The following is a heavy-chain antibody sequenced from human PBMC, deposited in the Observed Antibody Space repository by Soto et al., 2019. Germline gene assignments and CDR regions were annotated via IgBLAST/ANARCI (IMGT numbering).Heavy chain of an antibody. D-gene: IGHD2-15*01. CDR1: GGATVGHW. CDR3: ARHKSGSATSFEY. Sequence: PSETLSLTCTVSGGATVGHWWSWIRQSPEKGLEWIGHISYSGTTRYSPSLKSRVAISLDTSKNQLSLKLSSVTAADTAVYYCARHKSGSATSFEYWGQGALVTVS. J-gene: IGHJ4*02. CDR2: ISYSGTT. V-gene: IGHV4-59*08.